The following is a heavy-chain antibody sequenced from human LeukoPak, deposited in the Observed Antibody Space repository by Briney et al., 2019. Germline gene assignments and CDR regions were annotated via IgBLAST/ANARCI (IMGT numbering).Heavy chain of an antibody. V-gene: IGHV3-66*01. CDR1: GFTVSSNY. J-gene: IGHJ4*02. D-gene: IGHD6-6*01. Sequence: GGSLRLSCAASGFTVSSNYMSWVRQAPGKGLEWVSVIYSGGSGSTYYADSVKGRFTISRDNSKNTLYLQMNGLRAEDTAVYYCARGSALSSSLDYWGQGTLVTVSS. CDR2: IYSGGSGST. CDR3: ARGSALSSSLDY.